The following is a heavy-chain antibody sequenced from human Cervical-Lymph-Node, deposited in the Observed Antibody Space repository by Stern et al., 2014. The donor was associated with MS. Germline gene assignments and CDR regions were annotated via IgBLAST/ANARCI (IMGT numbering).Heavy chain of an antibody. Sequence: EVQLVESGGGLVEPGGSLRLSCVVSGFTFSTFTFSWVRQAPGKGLEWVSTFSSSGNYIQYADSVRGRFTISRDNTKNSLYLHMNSLRADDTAVYYCARDRGLIEQFLYFDHWGKGTLVTVSS. J-gene: IGHJ4*02. CDR1: GFTFSTFT. CDR3: ARDRGLIEQFLYFDH. V-gene: IGHV3-21*01. CDR2: FSSSGNYI. D-gene: IGHD6-19*01.